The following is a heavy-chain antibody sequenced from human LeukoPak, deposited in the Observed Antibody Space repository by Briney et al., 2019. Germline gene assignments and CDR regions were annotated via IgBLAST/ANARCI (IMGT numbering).Heavy chain of an antibody. V-gene: IGHV3-23*01. D-gene: IGHD3-22*01. Sequence: GGSLRLSCAASGFTFSNYAMSWVRQAPGKGLEWVSAITSSGGGTYYADSVKGRFTISRDNSKNTLYLQMNSLRVEDTAVYYCARIWGSSGYPPRWGQGTLVTVSS. J-gene: IGHJ4*02. CDR3: ARIWGSSGYPPR. CDR2: ITSSGGGT. CDR1: GFTFSNYA.